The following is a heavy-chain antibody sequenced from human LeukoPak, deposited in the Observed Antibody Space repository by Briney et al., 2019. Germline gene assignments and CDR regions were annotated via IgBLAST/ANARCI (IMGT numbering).Heavy chain of an antibody. Sequence: ASVKVSCKASGYTFTGYYMHWVRQAPGQGLEWMGWINPNSGGTSYAQKFQGRVTMTRDTSTSTVYMELSSLRSEDTAVYYCAREGYDGGFDYWGQGTLVTVSS. CDR3: AREGYDGGFDY. CDR1: GYTFTGYY. J-gene: IGHJ4*02. V-gene: IGHV1-2*02. D-gene: IGHD3-16*01. CDR2: INPNSGGT.